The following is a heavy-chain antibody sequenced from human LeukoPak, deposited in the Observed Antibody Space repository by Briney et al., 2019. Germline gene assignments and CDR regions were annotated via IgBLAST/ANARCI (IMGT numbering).Heavy chain of an antibody. CDR2: ISSSGSTT. V-gene: IGHV3-48*03. J-gene: IGHJ6*03. CDR1: GFTFSSYE. D-gene: IGHD1-14*01. CDR3: ARVGPWVNPDYYYYYMDV. Sequence: GGSLRLSCAASGFTFSSYEMNWVRQAPGKGLEWVSYISSSGSTTYYADSVKGRFTISRDNAKNSLYLQMNSLRAEDTAVYYCARVGPWVNPDYYYYYMDVWGKGTTVTVSS.